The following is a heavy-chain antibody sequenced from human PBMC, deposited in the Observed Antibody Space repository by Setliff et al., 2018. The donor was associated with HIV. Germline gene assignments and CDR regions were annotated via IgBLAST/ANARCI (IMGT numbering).Heavy chain of an antibody. Sequence: GASVKVSCKASGHTFSNYDVIWVRRATGQGLEWMEWMNPNSGDTGYSQKFQGRVIMTRDTSISTAYMELSSLTSADTAVYYCASGKGVRGVIITGGLDVWGTGTTVTVSS. CDR2: MNPNSGDT. V-gene: IGHV1-8*01. J-gene: IGHJ6*04. CDR1: GHTFSNYD. D-gene: IGHD3-10*01. CDR3: ASGKGVRGVIITGGLDV.